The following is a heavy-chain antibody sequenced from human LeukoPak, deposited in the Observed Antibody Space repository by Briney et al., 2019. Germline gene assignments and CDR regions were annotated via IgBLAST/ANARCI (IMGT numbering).Heavy chain of an antibody. D-gene: IGHD3-10*01. CDR1: GFTFSSYA. CDR2: IGGNSNTI. CDR3: VRGLEFNYYTSGSSDDW. Sequence: GGSLRLSCAASGFTFSSYAMNWVRQAPGKGLEWVSLIGGNSNTIYYADSVKGRFTISRDNSKNSLYLQKSSLRDDDTAVYYCVRGLEFNYYTSGSSDDWRGQGTLVTVSS. J-gene: IGHJ4*02. V-gene: IGHV3-48*02.